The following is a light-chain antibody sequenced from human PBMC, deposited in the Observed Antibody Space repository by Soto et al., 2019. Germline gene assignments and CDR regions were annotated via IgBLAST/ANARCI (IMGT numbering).Light chain of an antibody. CDR3: HQTYYTPWK. V-gene: IGKV1-39*01. CDR2: GTS. J-gene: IGKJ1*01. CDR1: QSISSY. Sequence: DIQMTQSPSSLSASVGDRVTITCRASQSISSYLNWYQQQPGEAPKLLIYGTSTLQVGVPSRFSGSGSGTDFTLTVSSLHPEDFATYYCHQTYYTPWKFGQGTKVDI.